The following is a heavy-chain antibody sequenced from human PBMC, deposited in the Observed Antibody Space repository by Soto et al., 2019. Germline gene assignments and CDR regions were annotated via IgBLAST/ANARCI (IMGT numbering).Heavy chain of an antibody. Sequence: ELQLVESGGGLVQPGGSLRLSCSTSGLSFSTYWMSWVRQAPGKGLEWVANIKEDGREEYYVDSVEGRFTISRDNAKNSLYLQMNSMRAADTALYYCATYHDYNWETDRFRYWGQGTLVTASS. J-gene: IGHJ4*02. CDR2: IKEDGREE. D-gene: IGHD3-16*02. CDR1: GLSFSTYW. V-gene: IGHV3-7*01. CDR3: ATYHDYNWETDRFRY.